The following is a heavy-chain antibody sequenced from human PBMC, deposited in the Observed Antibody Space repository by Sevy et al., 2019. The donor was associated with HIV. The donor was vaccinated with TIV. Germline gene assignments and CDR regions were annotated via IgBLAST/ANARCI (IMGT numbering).Heavy chain of an antibody. CDR3: ASLREKKLVIIPSFAFDM. CDR2: VKQDGSEQ. CDR1: GFTFNRYW. D-gene: IGHD3-3*01. J-gene: IGHJ3*02. V-gene: IGHV3-7*01. Sequence: GGSLRLSCTASGFTFNRYWMSWVRQTPGKELEWVANVKQDGSEQYYVNSLKGRFTISRDNAKNSLYLQMNSLRAEDMAVYYCASLREKKLVIIPSFAFDMWGQGTLVTVSS.